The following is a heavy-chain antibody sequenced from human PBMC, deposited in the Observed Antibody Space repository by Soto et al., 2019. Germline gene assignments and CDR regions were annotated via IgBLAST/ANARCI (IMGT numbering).Heavy chain of an antibody. CDR3: ARGHDSSGYPAGDV. Sequence: ASVKVSCKASGYTFTGYYMHWVRQAPGQGLEWMGWINPNSGGTNYAQKFQGWVTMTRDTSISTAYMELSRLRSDDTAVYYCARGHDSSGYPAGDVWGQGTTVTVSS. D-gene: IGHD3-22*01. CDR2: INPNSGGT. CDR1: GYTFTGYY. J-gene: IGHJ6*02. V-gene: IGHV1-2*04.